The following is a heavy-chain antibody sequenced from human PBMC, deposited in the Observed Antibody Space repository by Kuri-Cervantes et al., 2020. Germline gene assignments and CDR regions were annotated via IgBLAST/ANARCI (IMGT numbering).Heavy chain of an antibody. CDR1: GYSISSGYY. J-gene: IGHJ4*02. CDR2: IYTSGST. Sequence: SATLSLTCAVSGYSISSGYYWGWIRQSPGKGLEWIGHIYTSGSTNYNPSLKSRVTISVDKSTNQFSLKLSYVTAADTSVYYCARASRGYNYVRPFDDWGQGTLVTVSS. D-gene: IGHD5-18*01. CDR3: ARASRGYNYVRPFDD. V-gene: IGHV4-38-2*01.